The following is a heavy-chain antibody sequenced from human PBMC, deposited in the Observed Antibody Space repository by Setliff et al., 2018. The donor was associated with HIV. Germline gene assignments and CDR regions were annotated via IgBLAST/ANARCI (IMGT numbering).Heavy chain of an antibody. V-gene: IGHV4-39*01. Sequence: SETLSLTCAVSGGSVNSGAYYWAWIRQPPGKGPEWIGNIYYSGTTYSNPSLKSRVTLSIDTAKNQFSLKVTSVIAADTAVYYCARRYISYFETTGHFDYWGQGALVTVSS. CDR2: IYYSGTT. CDR3: ARRYISYFETTGHFDY. D-gene: IGHD1-26*01. J-gene: IGHJ4*02. CDR1: GGSVNSGAYY.